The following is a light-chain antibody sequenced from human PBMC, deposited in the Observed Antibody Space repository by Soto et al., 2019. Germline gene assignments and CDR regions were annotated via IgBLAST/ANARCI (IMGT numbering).Light chain of an antibody. CDR1: QSISNW. CDR3: QQYNSYSYT. Sequence: DIQMTQSPSTLSASVGDRVTITCRASQSISNWLAWYQQKPGKATKLLIYKASSLRSGVPSRFSGSGSRTEFTLTISSLQPDDFATYYCQQYNSYSYTFGQGTKLEIK. CDR2: KAS. V-gene: IGKV1-5*03. J-gene: IGKJ2*01.